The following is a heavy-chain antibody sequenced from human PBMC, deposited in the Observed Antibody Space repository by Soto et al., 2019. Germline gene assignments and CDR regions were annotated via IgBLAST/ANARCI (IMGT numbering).Heavy chain of an antibody. V-gene: IGHV3-66*01. CDR3: ARETYYYDSPPDYYYGMDV. J-gene: IGHJ6*02. D-gene: IGHD3-22*01. Sequence: PGGSLRLSCAASGFTVSSNYMSWVRQAPGKGLEWVSVIYSGGSTYYADSVKGRFTISRDNSKNTLYLQMNSLRAEYTAVYYCARETYYYDSPPDYYYGMDVWGQGTTVTVSS. CDR1: GFTVSSNY. CDR2: IYSGGST.